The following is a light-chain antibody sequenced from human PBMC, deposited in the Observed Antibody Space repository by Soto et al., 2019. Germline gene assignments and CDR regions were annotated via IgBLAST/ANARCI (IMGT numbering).Light chain of an antibody. CDR3: QQYGSSLRWT. J-gene: IGKJ1*01. Sequence: EIVLTQSPGTLSLSPGERATLSCRASQSVSSSYLAWYQQKPGQAPRLLIYGASSRATGISDRFSGSGSGTDFTLTISRLEPEDFAVYYCQQYGSSLRWTFGQGPKVEIK. CDR2: GAS. CDR1: QSVSSSY. V-gene: IGKV3-20*01.